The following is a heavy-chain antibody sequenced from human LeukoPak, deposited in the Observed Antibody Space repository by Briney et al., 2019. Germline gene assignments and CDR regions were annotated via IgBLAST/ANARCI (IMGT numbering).Heavy chain of an antibody. V-gene: IGHV5-51*01. CDR3: ARLQRDTKPEDY. CDR1: GSSFTSYW. CDR2: IYPGDSDT. D-gene: IGHD5-18*01. J-gene: IGHJ4*02. Sequence: GESLQISCKGSGSSFTSYWIGWVRQLPGKGLEWMGIIYPGDSDTRYGPSFQGQVTISADKSISTAYLQWSSLKASDTAMYYCARLQRDTKPEDYWGQGTLVTVSS.